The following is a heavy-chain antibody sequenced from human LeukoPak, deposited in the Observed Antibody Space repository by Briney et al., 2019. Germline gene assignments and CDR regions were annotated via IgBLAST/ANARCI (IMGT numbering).Heavy chain of an antibody. CDR1: GYTFTGNH. CDR2: INSSGGST. J-gene: IGHJ4*02. Sequence: ASVKVSCKASGYTFTGNHMHWVRQAPGQGLEWMGIINSSGGSTTYAQRFQGRVTMTRDTSTSTVYMELSSLRSEDTAVYYCARGGVLRFLEHLDYWGQGTLVTVSP. V-gene: IGHV1-46*01. D-gene: IGHD3-3*01. CDR3: ARGGVLRFLEHLDY.